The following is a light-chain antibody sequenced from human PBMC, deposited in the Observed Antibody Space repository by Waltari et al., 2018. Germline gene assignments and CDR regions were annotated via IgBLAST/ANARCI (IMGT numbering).Light chain of an antibody. CDR1: SSDVGGYNY. V-gene: IGLV2-8*01. CDR3: SSYAGSNIVI. Sequence: QSALTQPPSASGSPGQSVTISCTGTSSDVGGYNYVSWYQQYPGKAPKLMIYDVTKRPSGVPGRFSGPKSGNTASLTVSGLQAEDEADYYCSSYAGSNIVIFGGGTKLTVL. CDR2: DVT. J-gene: IGLJ2*01.